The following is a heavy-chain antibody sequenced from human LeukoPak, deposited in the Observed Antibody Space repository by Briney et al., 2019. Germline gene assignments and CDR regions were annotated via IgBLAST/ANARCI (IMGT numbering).Heavy chain of an antibody. D-gene: IGHD4-11*01. J-gene: IGHJ4*02. CDR2: INPSGGST. V-gene: IGHV1-46*01. CDR1: GYTFTSYY. CDR3: ARRGLQRDVEY. Sequence: ASVKVSCKASGYTFTSYYMHWVRQAPGQEIEWMGIINPSGGSTSYAQKFQGRVTMTRDTSTSTVYMELSSLRSEDTAVYYCARRGLQRDVEYWGQGTLVTVSS.